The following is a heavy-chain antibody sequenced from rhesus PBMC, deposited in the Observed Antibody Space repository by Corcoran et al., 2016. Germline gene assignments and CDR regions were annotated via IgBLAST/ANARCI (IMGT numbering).Heavy chain of an antibody. D-gene: IGHD2-33*01. CDR2: ISGSSGST. V-gene: IGHV4-65*01. J-gene: IGHJ4*01. Sequence: QVQLQESGPGLVKPSETLSLTCAVSGGSVSSSNWWSWIRQPPWKGLEWIGYISGSSGSTYYNPSLKSLVTISTDTSKNQFSLKLSSWTAADTAVYYCAREAPANYWGQGVLVTVSS. CDR3: AREAPANY. CDR1: GGSVSSSNW.